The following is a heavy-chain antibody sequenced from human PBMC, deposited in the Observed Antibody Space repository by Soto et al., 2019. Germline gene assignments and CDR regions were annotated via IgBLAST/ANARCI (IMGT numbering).Heavy chain of an antibody. Sequence: EVQLVESGGGLIQPGESLRLSCAASGFTVSSSYMIWVSQAPGKGLEWVSVIYSGGSTYYADSVKGRFTISRDNSKNTLYLQMNSLRAEDTAVYYCARDTFNTWGQGTMVTVSS. CDR1: GFTVSSSY. J-gene: IGHJ3*02. V-gene: IGHV3-53*01. CDR2: IYSGGST. CDR3: ARDTFNT.